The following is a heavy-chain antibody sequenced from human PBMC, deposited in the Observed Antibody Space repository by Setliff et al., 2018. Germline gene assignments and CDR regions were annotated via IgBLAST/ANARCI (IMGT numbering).Heavy chain of an antibody. Sequence: GGSLRLSCAASGFTFSSYRMHWVRQAPGKGLEWVAVIWDDGGNKYHTDSVKGRFTISRDNSKNTLYLQMNSLRAEDTAVYYCARGIVVVPAALDVWGKGTTVTVSS. CDR3: ARGIVVVPAALDV. J-gene: IGHJ6*04. CDR2: IWDDGGNK. D-gene: IGHD2-2*01. CDR1: GFTFSSYR. V-gene: IGHV3-33*08.